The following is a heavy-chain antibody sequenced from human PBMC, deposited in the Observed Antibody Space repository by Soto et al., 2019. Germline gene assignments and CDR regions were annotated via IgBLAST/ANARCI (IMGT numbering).Heavy chain of an antibody. J-gene: IGHJ6*02. V-gene: IGHV1-69*13. Sequence: SVKVSCKASGGTFSSYAISWVRQAPGQGLEWMGGILPIFGTANYAQKLQGRVTITADESTSTAYMELSSLRSEDTAVYYCSRLTFGVVNNYYYYYYGMDVWGQGTTVTVSS. CDR3: SRLTFGVVNNYYYYYYGMDV. CDR1: GGTFSSYA. D-gene: IGHD3-3*01. CDR2: ILPIFGTA.